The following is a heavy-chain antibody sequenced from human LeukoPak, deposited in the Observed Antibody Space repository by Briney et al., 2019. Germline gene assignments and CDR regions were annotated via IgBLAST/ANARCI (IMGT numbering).Heavy chain of an antibody. CDR2: INHSGST. J-gene: IGHJ1*01. CDR1: GGSFSGYY. V-gene: IGHV4-34*01. CDR3: ARGPRRGTTRYFQH. Sequence: SETLSLTCAVYGGSFSGYYWSWIRQPPGKGLEWIGEINHSGSTNYNPSLKSRVTISVDTSKNQFSLKLSSVTAADTAVYYCARGPRRGTTRYFQHWGQGTLVTVSS. D-gene: IGHD4-17*01.